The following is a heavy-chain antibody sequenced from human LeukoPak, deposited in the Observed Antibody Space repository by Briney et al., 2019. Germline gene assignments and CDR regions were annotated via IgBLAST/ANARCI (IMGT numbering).Heavy chain of an antibody. J-gene: IGHJ3*02. CDR3: ARDHRPLYGDYVQVGAFDI. CDR1: GFTFSSYE. CDR2: ISSSGSTI. V-gene: IGHV3-48*03. D-gene: IGHD4-17*01. Sequence: GGSLRLSCAASGFTFSSYEMNWVRQAPGKGLEWVSYISSSGSTIYYADSVKGRFTISRDNAKNSLYLQMNSLRAEDTAVYYCARDHRPLYGDYVQVGAFDIWGQGTMVTVSS.